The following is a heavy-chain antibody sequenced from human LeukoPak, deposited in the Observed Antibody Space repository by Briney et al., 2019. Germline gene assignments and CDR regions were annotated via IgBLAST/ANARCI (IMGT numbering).Heavy chain of an antibody. CDR2: IYHSGST. CDR1: GGSISNYY. Sequence: SETLSLTCTVSGGSISNYYWSWIRQPPGKGLEWIGSIYHSGSTYYNPSLKSRVTISVDTSKNQFSLKLSSVTAADTAVYYCARRPVTYYYDSSGYYMDVWGKGTTVTVSS. D-gene: IGHD3-22*01. CDR3: ARRPVTYYYDSSGYYMDV. J-gene: IGHJ6*03. V-gene: IGHV4-59*08.